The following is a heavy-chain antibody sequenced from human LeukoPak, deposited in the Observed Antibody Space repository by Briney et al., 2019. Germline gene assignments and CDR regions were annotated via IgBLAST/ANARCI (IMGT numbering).Heavy chain of an antibody. CDR1: GGSFSGYY. CDR2: INHSGST. D-gene: IGHD4-17*01. Sequence: SETLSLTCAVYGGSFSGYYWSWIRQPPGKGLEWIGEINHSGSTNYNPSLKSRVTISVDTSKNQFSLKLSSVTAADTAVYYCARQGGGDYLYWFDPWGQGTLATVSS. V-gene: IGHV4-34*01. J-gene: IGHJ5*02. CDR3: ARQGGGDYLYWFDP.